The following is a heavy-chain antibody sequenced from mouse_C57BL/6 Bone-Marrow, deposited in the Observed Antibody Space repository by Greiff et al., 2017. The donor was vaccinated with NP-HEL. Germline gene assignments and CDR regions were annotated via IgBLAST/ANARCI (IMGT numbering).Heavy chain of an antibody. Sequence: QVQLQQSDAELVKPGASVKISCKVSGYTFTDHTIHWMKQRPEQGLEWIGYIYPRDGSTKYNEKFKGKATLTDDKSSSTAYMQLSSLTSEDSAVYFCRTTVVAHYYAMDYWGQGTSVTVSS. D-gene: IGHD1-1*01. V-gene: IGHV1-78*01. CDR1: GYTFTDHT. CDR2: IYPRDGST. J-gene: IGHJ4*01. CDR3: RTTVVAHYYAMDY.